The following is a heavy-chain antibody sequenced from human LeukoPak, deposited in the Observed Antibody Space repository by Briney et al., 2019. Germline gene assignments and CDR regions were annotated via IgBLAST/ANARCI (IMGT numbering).Heavy chain of an antibody. V-gene: IGHV7-4-1*02. CDR3: ARAVPGLGQVPFDY. CDR2: INTNSGNP. Sequence: ASVKVSCKPSGYTFTSYAMNWVRQAPGQGLEWMGWINTNSGNPTYAQGFTGRFVFSLDTSVSTAYLQISSLKAEDTAVYYCARAVPGLGQVPFDYWGQGTLVTVSS. D-gene: IGHD2-2*01. CDR1: GYTFTSYA. J-gene: IGHJ4*02.